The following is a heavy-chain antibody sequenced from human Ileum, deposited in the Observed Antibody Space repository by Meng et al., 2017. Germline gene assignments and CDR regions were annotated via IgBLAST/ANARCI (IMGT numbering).Heavy chain of an antibody. CDR3: ATGGALHSTGYYPEYFRH. J-gene: IGHJ1*01. Sequence: QLHVTGPVLFKPSETSSSPCTVPVGSSSSNSWAWIRQPAGMGLEWIGRFHTTEKSDYNPSLRSRVTMSIDTSKNQFFLRLTSVTAADTAIYYCATGGALHSTGYYPEYFRHWGQATLVTVSS. V-gene: IGHV4-4*07. CDR2: FHTTEKS. D-gene: IGHD3-9*01. CDR1: VGSSSSNS.